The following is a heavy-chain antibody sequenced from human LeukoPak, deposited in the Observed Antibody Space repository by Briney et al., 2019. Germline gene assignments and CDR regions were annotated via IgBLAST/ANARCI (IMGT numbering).Heavy chain of an antibody. Sequence: GGSLRLSCAASGFTFSSYSMNWVRQAPGEGLEWVSSISSSSTYIYYGDSVKGRFTISRDNAKNSLYLQMNSLRAEDTAVYYCARAGRTGSNDGGYWGQGTLVTVSS. V-gene: IGHV3-21*01. CDR1: GFTFSSYS. J-gene: IGHJ4*02. D-gene: IGHD2-8*01. CDR3: ARAGRTGSNDGGY. CDR2: ISSSSTYI.